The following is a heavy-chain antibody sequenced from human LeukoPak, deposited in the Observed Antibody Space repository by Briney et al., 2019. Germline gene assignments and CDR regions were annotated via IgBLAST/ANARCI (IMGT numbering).Heavy chain of an antibody. Sequence: ASVKVSCKASGYTFTSSFIHWVRQAPGQGLEWMGIINPSGGSTSYAQKFQDRVTMTRDTSTSTVYMELSSLRSEDTAVYCCARSRDSYGMDVWGQGTTVTVSS. D-gene: IGHD2-2*01. CDR3: ARSRDSYGMDV. CDR2: INPSGGST. J-gene: IGHJ6*02. CDR1: GYTFTSSF. V-gene: IGHV1-46*01.